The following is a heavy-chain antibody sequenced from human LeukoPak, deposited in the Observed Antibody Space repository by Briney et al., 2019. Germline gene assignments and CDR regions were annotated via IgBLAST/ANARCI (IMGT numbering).Heavy chain of an antibody. CDR1: GGSISSGDYY. J-gene: IGHJ4*02. Sequence: SETLSLTCTVSGGSISSGDYYWSWIRQPPGKGLEWIGYIYCSGSTYYNPSLKSRVTISVDTSKNQFSLKLSSVTAADTAVYYCARGVYYDSSGLDYWGQGTLVTVSS. V-gene: IGHV4-30-4*01. CDR2: IYCSGST. CDR3: ARGVYYDSSGLDY. D-gene: IGHD3-22*01.